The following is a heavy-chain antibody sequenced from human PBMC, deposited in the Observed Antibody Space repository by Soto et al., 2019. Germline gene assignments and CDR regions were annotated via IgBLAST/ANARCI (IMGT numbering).Heavy chain of an antibody. Sequence: PGGSLILSCAASGFTFSSSCMHWVRQAPGKGLEWVGRIKSKTDGGTTDYAAPVKGRFTISRDDSKNTLYLQMNSLKTEDTAVYYCTTDKSHIVVVPAATNYYYYYYMDVWGKGTTVTVSS. V-gene: IGHV3-15*01. CDR2: IKSKTDGGTT. D-gene: IGHD2-2*01. CDR1: GFTFSSSC. CDR3: TTDKSHIVVVPAATNYYYYYYMDV. J-gene: IGHJ6*03.